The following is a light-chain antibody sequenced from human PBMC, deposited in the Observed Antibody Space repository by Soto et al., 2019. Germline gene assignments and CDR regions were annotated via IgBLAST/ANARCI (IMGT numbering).Light chain of an antibody. CDR1: SSDVGSYNL. CDR2: EGT. CDR3: CSYASSSTYV. V-gene: IGLV2-23*01. Sequence: QSVLTQPASVSGSPGQSITISCTGTSSDVGSYNLVSWYQQHPGKAPKLMIYEGTKRPSGVSDRFSGSRSGNTASLTISGLQAEDEADYYCCSYASSSTYVFGTGTKPPS. J-gene: IGLJ1*01.